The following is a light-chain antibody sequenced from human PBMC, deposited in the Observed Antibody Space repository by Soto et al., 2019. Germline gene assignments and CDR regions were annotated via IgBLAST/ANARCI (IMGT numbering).Light chain of an antibody. CDR3: HQYDSSPRT. V-gene: IGKV3-20*01. J-gene: IGKJ1*01. CDR2: GVS. CDR1: QRVSSSY. Sequence: EIVLTQSPGTLSLSPGERATLSCRASQRVSSSYLAWYQQKPGQAPRLLIYGVSTRAPGIPDRFRGSGSGTDFTLTITRLEPEDFAVYYCHQYDSSPRTFGQGTKVEIK.